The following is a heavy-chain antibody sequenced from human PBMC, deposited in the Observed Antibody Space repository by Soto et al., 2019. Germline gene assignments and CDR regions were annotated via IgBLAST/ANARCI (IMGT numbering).Heavy chain of an antibody. CDR2: INGDGSSR. V-gene: IGHV3-74*01. Sequence: GGSLSPSCVTIGFPFTNLWVHWVRQAPGRGLVWVSRINGDGSSRFYADSVRGRFTISRDNAENTLYLQMNSLRAEDTAVYYCARGVRNYYAMDVWGQGTTVTSP. CDR3: ARGVRNYYAMDV. J-gene: IGHJ6*02. CDR1: GFPFTNLW.